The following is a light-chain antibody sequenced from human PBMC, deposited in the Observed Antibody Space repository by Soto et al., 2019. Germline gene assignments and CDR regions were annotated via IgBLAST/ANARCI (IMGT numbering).Light chain of an antibody. Sequence: IQMTQSPSFLSASVGDRVTITCRASQGISSYLAWYQQQSGKAPKLLIYAASTLQSGVPSRFSGSGSGTEFTLTISSLQPEDFATYYCQQLNIYPPTFGGGTKVDIK. CDR2: AAS. J-gene: IGKJ4*01. V-gene: IGKV1-9*01. CDR3: QQLNIYPPT. CDR1: QGISSY.